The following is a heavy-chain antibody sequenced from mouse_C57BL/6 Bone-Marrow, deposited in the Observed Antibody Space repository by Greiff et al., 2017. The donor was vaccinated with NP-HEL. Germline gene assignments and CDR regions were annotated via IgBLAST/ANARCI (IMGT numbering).Heavy chain of an antibody. CDR3: ARFGGSIPYYAMDY. Sequence: QVQLQQPGAELVKPGASVKLSCKASGYTFTSYWMQWVKQRPGQGLEWIGEIDPSDSYTNYNQKFTGKATLTVDTSSSTAYMQLSSLTSEDSAVYYCARFGGSIPYYAMDYWGQGTSVTVSS. CDR1: GYTFTSYW. V-gene: IGHV1-50*01. J-gene: IGHJ4*01. CDR2: IDPSDSYT. D-gene: IGHD1-1*01.